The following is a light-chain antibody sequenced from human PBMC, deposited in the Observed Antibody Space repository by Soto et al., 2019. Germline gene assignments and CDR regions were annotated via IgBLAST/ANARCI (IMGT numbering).Light chain of an antibody. CDR3: QQYHFWLGWT. V-gene: IGKV3-15*01. CDR1: QTVFTK. Sequence: EVVMTQSPATLSVSPGEGATLFCRASQTVFTKLAWYQQKPGQAPRLLMYDASTRATGVPARFSGSGSGTEFTLTISSLQSEDFALYYCQQYHFWLGWTFGRGTKVEVK. J-gene: IGKJ1*01. CDR2: DAS.